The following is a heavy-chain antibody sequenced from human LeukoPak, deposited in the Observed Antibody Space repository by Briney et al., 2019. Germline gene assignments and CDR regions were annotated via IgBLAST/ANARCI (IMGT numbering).Heavy chain of an antibody. CDR2: ISGSGGST. D-gene: IGHD4-17*01. Sequence: GGSQRLSCAASGFTFTSYAMSWVRQAPGKGLEWVSVISGSGGSTYYADSVKGRFIISRDNSKNTLYLQMNSLRAEDTAVYYCAKDGGDYFDYWGQGTLVTVSS. CDR1: GFTFTSYA. CDR3: AKDGGDYFDY. J-gene: IGHJ4*02. V-gene: IGHV3-23*01.